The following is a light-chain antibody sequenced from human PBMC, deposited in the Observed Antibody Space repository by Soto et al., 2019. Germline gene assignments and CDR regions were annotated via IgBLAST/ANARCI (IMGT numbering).Light chain of an antibody. Sequence: SVLTKPPSVSAAPGQKVTISCSGSSSNIGNNYVSWYQQLPGTAPKLLIYENNKRPSGIPDRFSGSKSGTSATLGITGLQTGDEADYYCGTWDSSLSAGVFGTGTKVTVL. CDR2: ENN. V-gene: IGLV1-51*02. CDR1: SSNIGNNY. CDR3: GTWDSSLSAGV. J-gene: IGLJ1*01.